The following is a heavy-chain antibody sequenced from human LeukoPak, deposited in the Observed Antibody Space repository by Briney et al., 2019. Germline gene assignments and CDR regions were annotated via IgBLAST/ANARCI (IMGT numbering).Heavy chain of an antibody. D-gene: IGHD1-26*01. Sequence: EASVKVSCKASGYTFTSYDINWVRQATGQGLEWMGWMNPNSGNTGHAQKFQGRVTMTRNTSISTAYMELSSLRSEDTAVYYCARGRGSYWVGYYYYMDVWGKGTTVTISS. CDR3: ARGRGSYWVGYYYYMDV. CDR1: GYTFTSYD. CDR2: MNPNSGNT. V-gene: IGHV1-8*01. J-gene: IGHJ6*03.